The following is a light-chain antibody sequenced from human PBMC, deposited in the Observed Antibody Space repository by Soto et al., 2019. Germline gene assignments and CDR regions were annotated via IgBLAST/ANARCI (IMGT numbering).Light chain of an antibody. CDR2: KAS. J-gene: IGKJ1*01. Sequence: DIQMTQSPSTLSASVGDRVTITCRASQSISSWLAWYQQKPGKAPKLLIYKASSLESGVPSRFSGSGSGTEFTLTISSRQPDDFATYHCQQYNSFPWTFGQGTKVEIK. V-gene: IGKV1-5*03. CDR1: QSISSW. CDR3: QQYNSFPWT.